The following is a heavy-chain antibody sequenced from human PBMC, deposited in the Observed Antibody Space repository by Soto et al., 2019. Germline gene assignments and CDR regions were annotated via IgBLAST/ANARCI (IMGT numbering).Heavy chain of an antibody. J-gene: IGHJ4*02. CDR3: ASLLGDVTTFEY. CDR1: GFTFSSHS. Sequence: GGSLRLSCTASGFTFSSHSMSWVRQAPGKGLEWVASIKYDGSATYYVDSVRGRFTISRDNAKNSLYLQMDSLRAEDTAVYYCASLLGDVTTFEYWGQGTLVTVSS. CDR2: IKYDGSAT. V-gene: IGHV3-7*01. D-gene: IGHD3-10*01.